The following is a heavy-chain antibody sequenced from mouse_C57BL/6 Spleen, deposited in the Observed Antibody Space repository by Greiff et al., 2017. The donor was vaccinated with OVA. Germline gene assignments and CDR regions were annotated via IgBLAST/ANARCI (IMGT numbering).Heavy chain of an antibody. CDR2: IDPSGSYT. Sequence: QVQLQQPGAELVKPGASVKLSCKASGYTFTSYWMQWVKQRPGQGLEWIGEIDPSGSYTNYTQKFKGKATLTLDTSSSTAYMQLSSLTSEDSAVYYCASCERWLLGGPYFDDWGKGTTLTVSS. J-gene: IGHJ2*01. V-gene: IGHV1-50*01. D-gene: IGHD2-3*01. CDR1: GYTFTSYW. CDR3: ASCERWLLGGPYFDD.